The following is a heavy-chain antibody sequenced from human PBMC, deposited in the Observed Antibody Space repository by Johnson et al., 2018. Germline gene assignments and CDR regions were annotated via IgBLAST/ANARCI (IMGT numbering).Heavy chain of an antibody. Sequence: VQLVESGGGVVQPGRSLRLSCAASGFTFSSYAMHWVRQAPGKGLEWVAVISYDGSNKYYADSVKGRFTISRDNSKNTLYLQMNSLRAEDTAVYYCAGEGGATAYYDYYDMDVWGKGTTVTVSS. CDR1: GFTFSSYA. CDR2: ISYDGSNK. V-gene: IGHV3-30-3*01. J-gene: IGHJ6*03. D-gene: IGHD5-24*01. CDR3: AGEGGATAYYDYYDMDV.